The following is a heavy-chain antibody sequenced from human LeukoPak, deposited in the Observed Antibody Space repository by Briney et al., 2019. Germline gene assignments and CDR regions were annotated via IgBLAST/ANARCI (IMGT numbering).Heavy chain of an antibody. CDR3: ARELLAFDI. CDR2: IIPIFGTA. Sequence: SVKVSCKASGYTFTGYYMHWVRQAPGQGLEWMGGIIPIFGTANYAQKFQGRVTITTDESTSTAYMELSSLRSEDTAVYYCARELLAFDIWGQGTMVTVSS. CDR1: GYTFTGYY. D-gene: IGHD3-10*01. J-gene: IGHJ3*02. V-gene: IGHV1-69*05.